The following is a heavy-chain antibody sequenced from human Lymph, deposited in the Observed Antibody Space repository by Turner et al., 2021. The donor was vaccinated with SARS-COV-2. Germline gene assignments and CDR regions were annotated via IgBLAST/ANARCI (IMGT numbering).Heavy chain of an antibody. CDR1: GGSFSGHY. D-gene: IGHD7-27*01. Sequence: QVQLQQWGAGLFKPSVTLSLTCAVYGGSFSGHYWSWFRQPPGKGLEWLWEINHSGSTNYNPSLKSRVTISVDTSKKPFSLKLSSVTAADTAVYYCARVWVRWWYFDLWGRGTLVTVSS. CDR2: INHSGST. J-gene: IGHJ2*01. CDR3: ARVWVRWWYFDL. V-gene: IGHV4-34*01.